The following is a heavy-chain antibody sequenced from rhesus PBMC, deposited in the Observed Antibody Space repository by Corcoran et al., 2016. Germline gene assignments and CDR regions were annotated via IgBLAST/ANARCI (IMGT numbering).Heavy chain of an antibody. CDR1: GFPFSDYY. CDR2: MRNKPRGGTA. V-gene: IGHV3-116*02. Sequence: EVRLVESGGGLVQPGGSLRLSCAASGFPFSDYYMNWVRQAPGKGPEWVGCMRNKPRGGTAEYAASVKGRFTISRDDSKNIASLQMNSLKTEDTAVYYCAKLDETTYYFDSWGQGVLVTVSS. D-gene: IGHD1-26*01. J-gene: IGHJ4*01. CDR3: AKLDETTYYFDS.